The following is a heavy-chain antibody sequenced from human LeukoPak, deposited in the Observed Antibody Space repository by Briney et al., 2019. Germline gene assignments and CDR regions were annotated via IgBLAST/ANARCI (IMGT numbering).Heavy chain of an antibody. D-gene: IGHD2-2*01. Sequence: SWGKVSCKAAGGTFSSYAISWGRDAPGQGIEWMGGIIPIFGTANYAQKFQGRVTITADESSRTAYMKLTSLKSENTAVYYCARDDIVVVPAAQRTYYYYGMDVWGKGTTVTVSS. J-gene: IGHJ6*04. V-gene: IGHV1-69*01. CDR2: IIPIFGTA. CDR1: GGTFSSYA. CDR3: ARDDIVVVPAAQRTYYYYGMDV.